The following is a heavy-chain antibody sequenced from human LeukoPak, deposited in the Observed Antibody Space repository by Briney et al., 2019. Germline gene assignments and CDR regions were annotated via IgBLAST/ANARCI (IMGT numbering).Heavy chain of an antibody. Sequence: PGGSLRLSCAASGFTFSSYAMSWVCRAPGKGLEWVSAISGSGGSTYYADSVKGRFTISRDNSKNTLYLQMNSLRAEDTAVYYCAKISSGWYPGEDYWGQGTLVTVSS. CDR3: AKISSGWYPGEDY. CDR1: GFTFSSYA. CDR2: ISGSGGST. D-gene: IGHD6-19*01. J-gene: IGHJ4*02. V-gene: IGHV3-23*01.